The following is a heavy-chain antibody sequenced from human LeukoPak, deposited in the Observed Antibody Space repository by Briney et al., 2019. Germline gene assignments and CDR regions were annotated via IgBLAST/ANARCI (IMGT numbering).Heavy chain of an antibody. V-gene: IGHV1-2*02. CDR1: GYSFIDYY. Sequence: GASVKVSCKTSGYSFIDYYIHWVRQAPGQGLEWMGWINSNSADTNYAQNFQGRVTMTRDTSISTAYMELSRLRSDDTALYYCARMGISARGTNFHHWGQGTLVTVSS. J-gene: IGHJ1*01. CDR2: INSNSADT. CDR3: ARMGISARGTNFHH. D-gene: IGHD6-13*01.